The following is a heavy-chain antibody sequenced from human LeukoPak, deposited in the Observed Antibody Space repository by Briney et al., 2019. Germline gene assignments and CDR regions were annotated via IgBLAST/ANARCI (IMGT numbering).Heavy chain of an antibody. CDR3: AKDPTYYDFWSGYNYFDY. CDR2: ISGSGGST. J-gene: IGHJ4*02. D-gene: IGHD3-3*01. Sequence: GGSLRLSCAASGFTFSSYAMSWVRQAPGKGLEWVSAISGSGGSTYYADSVKGRFTISRDNSKNTLYLQMNSLRAEDTAVYYCAKDPTYYDFWSGYNYFDYWGQGTLVTVSA. CDR1: GFTFSSYA. V-gene: IGHV3-23*01.